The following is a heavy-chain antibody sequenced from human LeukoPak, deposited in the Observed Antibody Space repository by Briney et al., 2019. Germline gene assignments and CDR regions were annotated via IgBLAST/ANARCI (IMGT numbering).Heavy chain of an antibody. J-gene: IGHJ4*02. CDR3: ARRRDLYSGSYYPFDY. Sequence: GESLKISCKGSGYSFNSYWIGWVRQMPGKGLKWRGFIYPGDSDARYSPSFQGQVTISADKSISTAYLQWSSLKASDTAMYYCARRRDLYSGSYYPFDYWGQGTLVTVSS. CDR2: IYPGDSDA. V-gene: IGHV5-51*01. D-gene: IGHD1-26*01. CDR1: GYSFNSYW.